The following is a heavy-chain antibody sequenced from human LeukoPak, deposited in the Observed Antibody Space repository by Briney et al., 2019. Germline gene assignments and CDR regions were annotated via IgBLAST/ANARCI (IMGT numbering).Heavy chain of an antibody. CDR3: VGGYGWLPDY. J-gene: IGHJ4*02. CDR2: IKQDGSEK. D-gene: IGHD6-19*01. CDR1: GFTLSELW. V-gene: IGHV3-7*04. Sequence: GGSLRLSCVASGFTLSELWMNWVRQAPGKGLEWVANIKQDGSEKNYVDSVKGRFTISRDNAKNSVYLQMNRMRVEDTAVYYCVGGYGWLPDYWGQGNLVTVSS.